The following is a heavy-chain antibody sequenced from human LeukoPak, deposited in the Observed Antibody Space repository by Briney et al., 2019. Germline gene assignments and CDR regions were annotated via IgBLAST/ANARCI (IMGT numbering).Heavy chain of an antibody. Sequence: SETLSLTCTDSGGSISSYYWSWNRQPPGKGLEWIGYIYYSGTTNYNPSLKSRVTISVDTSKNQFSLKLSSVTAADTAVYYCARGVYIAAAQYAYWGQGTLVTVSS. CDR2: IYYSGTT. D-gene: IGHD6-13*01. CDR3: ARGVYIAAAQYAY. V-gene: IGHV4-59*01. J-gene: IGHJ4*02. CDR1: GGSISSYY.